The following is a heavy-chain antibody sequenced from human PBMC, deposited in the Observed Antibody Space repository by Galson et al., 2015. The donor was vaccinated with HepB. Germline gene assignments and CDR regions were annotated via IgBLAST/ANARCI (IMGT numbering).Heavy chain of an antibody. J-gene: IGHJ1*01. Sequence: SVKVSCKASGYTFTSYGISWVRQAPGQGLEWMGWISAYNGNTNYAQKLQGRVTMTTDTSTSTAYMELRSLRSDDTAVYYCARNLAVAGIFEYFQHWGQGTLVTVSS. V-gene: IGHV1-18*04. D-gene: IGHD6-19*01. CDR2: ISAYNGNT. CDR1: GYTFTSYG. CDR3: ARNLAVAGIFEYFQH.